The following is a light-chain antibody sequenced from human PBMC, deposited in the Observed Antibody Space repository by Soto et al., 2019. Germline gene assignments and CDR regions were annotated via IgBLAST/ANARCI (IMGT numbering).Light chain of an antibody. CDR3: QQYGSLPYT. Sequence: EIVMTQSPAILSVSPGERATLSCRASQSIRTNLAWYQHKPGQSPRLLIYGASNRATGFPARFSGSGSGTEFTLTINGLQSEDFAVYYCQQYGSLPYTFGQGTKVEIK. J-gene: IGKJ2*01. CDR1: QSIRTN. CDR2: GAS. V-gene: IGKV3-15*01.